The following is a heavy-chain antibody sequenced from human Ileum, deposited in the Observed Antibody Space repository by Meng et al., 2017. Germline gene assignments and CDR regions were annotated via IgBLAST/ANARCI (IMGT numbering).Heavy chain of an antibody. Sequence: EVQLVESGGGLVKPGGSLRLSCASSGFSLGSYSVNWVCQAPGKGLEWVSSISSSSSYIFYADSVKGRFTISRDNAKNSVYLQMNSLRAEDTAVYYCARDFSGSYYTNYFDYWGQGTLVTVSS. CDR3: ARDFSGSYYTNYFDY. J-gene: IGHJ4*02. CDR1: GFSLGSYS. D-gene: IGHD1-26*01. CDR2: ISSSSSYI. V-gene: IGHV3-21*01.